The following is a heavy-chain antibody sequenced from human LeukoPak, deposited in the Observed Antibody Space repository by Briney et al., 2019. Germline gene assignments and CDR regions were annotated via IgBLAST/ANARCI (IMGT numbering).Heavy chain of an antibody. V-gene: IGHV3-9*01. D-gene: IGHD2-2*02. CDR2: ISWNSGSI. CDR3: ALFQTRYPPR. J-gene: IGHJ4*02. Sequence: SLRLSCAASGFTFDDYAMHWVRQAPGKGLEWVSGISWNSGSIGYADSVKGRFTISRDNAKNSLYLQMNSLRAEDTALYYCALFQTRYPPRWGQGTLVTVSS. CDR1: GFTFDDYA.